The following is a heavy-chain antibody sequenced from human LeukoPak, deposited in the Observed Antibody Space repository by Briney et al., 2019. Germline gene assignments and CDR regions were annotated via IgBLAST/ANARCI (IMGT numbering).Heavy chain of an antibody. V-gene: IGHV3-30*18. J-gene: IGHJ4*02. Sequence: PGGSLRLSCAASGFTFSSYSMNWVRQAPGKGLEWVAVISYDGSNKYYADSVKGRFTISGDNSKNTLYLQMNSLRAEDTAVYYCAKLPPMTTVTSSFDYWGQGTLVTVSS. CDR1: GFTFSSYS. CDR3: AKLPPMTTVTSSFDY. D-gene: IGHD4-17*01. CDR2: ISYDGSNK.